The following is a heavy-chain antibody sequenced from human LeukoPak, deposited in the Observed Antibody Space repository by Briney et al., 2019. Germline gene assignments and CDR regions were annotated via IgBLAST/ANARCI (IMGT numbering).Heavy chain of an antibody. Sequence: PSETLSLTCTVPGGSISSSSYYWGWIRQPPGKGLEWIGSIYYSGNTYYNPSLKSRVTISVDTSKNQFSLKLSSVTAADTAVYYCARSSYYDYVWGSYREYNWFDPWGQGTLVTVSS. J-gene: IGHJ5*02. V-gene: IGHV4-39*01. D-gene: IGHD3-16*02. CDR1: GGSISSSSYY. CDR2: IYYSGNT. CDR3: ARSSYYDYVWGSYREYNWFDP.